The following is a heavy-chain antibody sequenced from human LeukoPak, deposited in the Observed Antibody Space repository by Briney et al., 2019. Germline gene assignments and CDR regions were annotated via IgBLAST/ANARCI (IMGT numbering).Heavy chain of an antibody. V-gene: IGHV1-69*04. CDR1: GGTFSSYA. D-gene: IGHD2-2*01. Sequence: SVKVSCKASGGTFSSYAISWVRQAPGQGLEWMGRNIPIFGIANYAQKFQGRVTITADKSTSTVYMDLSSLRSEDTAVYYCAAAKDPIVVVPAATHGVFHYWGQGTLVTVSS. CDR2: NIPIFGIA. CDR3: AAAKDPIVVVPAATHGVFHY. J-gene: IGHJ4*02.